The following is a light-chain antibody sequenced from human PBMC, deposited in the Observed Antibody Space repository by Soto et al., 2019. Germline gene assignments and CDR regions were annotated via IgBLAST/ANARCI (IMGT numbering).Light chain of an antibody. V-gene: IGKV3-11*01. CDR2: DAS. J-gene: IGKJ4*01. CDR3: QEYNDWRPIT. Sequence: EIVLTQSPATLSLSPGERATLSCRASQSVSSYLAWYQQKPGQAPRLLIYDASNRATGIPARFSGSGSGTEFTLTITSLQFEDFAVYYCQEYNDWRPITFGGGTKVDI. CDR1: QSVSSY.